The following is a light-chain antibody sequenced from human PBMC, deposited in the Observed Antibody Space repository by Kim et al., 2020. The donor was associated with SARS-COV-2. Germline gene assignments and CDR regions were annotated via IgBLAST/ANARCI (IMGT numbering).Light chain of an antibody. J-gene: IGKJ1*01. Sequence: DIHMTQSPSSLSASVGDRVTITCRARQSIDSYLNWYQQKPGKAPKLLIYGASSLQSGVSSRFSGSGSETDFTLTITSLQPEDFATYFCHQSNSFPWTSGQETNVDIK. CDR2: GAS. CDR3: HQSNSFPWT. V-gene: IGKV1-39*01. CDR1: QSIDSY.